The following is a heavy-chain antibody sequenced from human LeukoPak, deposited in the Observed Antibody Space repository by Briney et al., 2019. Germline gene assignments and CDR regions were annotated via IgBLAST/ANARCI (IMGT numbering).Heavy chain of an antibody. D-gene: IGHD2-2*01. CDR3: ARVVVGYCSSTSCYDY. Sequence: PSETLSLTCTVSGGSVSSGSYYWSWIRQPPGKGLEWIGYIYYSGSTNYNPSLKSRVTISVDTSKNQFSLKLSSVTAADTAVYYCARVVVGYCSSTSCYDYWGQGTLVTVSS. J-gene: IGHJ4*02. CDR1: GGSVSSGSYY. V-gene: IGHV4-61*01. CDR2: IYYSGST.